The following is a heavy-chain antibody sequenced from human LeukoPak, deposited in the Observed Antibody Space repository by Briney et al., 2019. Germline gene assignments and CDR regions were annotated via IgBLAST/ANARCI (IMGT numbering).Heavy chain of an antibody. CDR2: INSDGSST. CDR3: VSDVGD. D-gene: IGHD3-10*01. V-gene: IGHV3-74*01. Sequence: GESLRLSCAASGPTFITYWMHWVRQAPGKGLVWVSRINSDGSSTTYADSVKGRFTISRDDAKNTLYLQMNSLRAEDTAVYYCVSDVGDWGQGTLVTVSS. CDR1: GPTFITYW. J-gene: IGHJ4*02.